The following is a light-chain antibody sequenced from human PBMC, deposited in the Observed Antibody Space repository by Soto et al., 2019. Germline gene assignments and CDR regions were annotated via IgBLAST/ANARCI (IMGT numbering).Light chain of an antibody. J-gene: IGLJ2*01. CDR2: EVS. V-gene: IGLV2-14*01. CDR3: SSYTTSSTWV. Sequence: QSALTQPASVSGFLGQSITISCTGSSSDVGGYNHVSWYQQHPGKAPKVIIYEVSNRPSGISNRFSGSKSGNTASLTISGLQAEDEADYYCSSYTTSSTWVFGGGPKLTVL. CDR1: SSDVGGYNH.